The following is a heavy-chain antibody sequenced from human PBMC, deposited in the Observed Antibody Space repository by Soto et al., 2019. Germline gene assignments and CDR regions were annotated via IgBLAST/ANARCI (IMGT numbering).Heavy chain of an antibody. D-gene: IGHD2-21*01. Sequence: GGSLRLSCAASGFNFIRYTFHWVRQVPGKGLEWVAVISFDGKNKYSAPSVKGRCAISRDRSENTVYLQLNSLTLDDTAVYYCARAPALRWGRMDAWGQGTTVTVSS. V-gene: IGHV3-30*09. CDR2: ISFDGKNK. CDR3: ARAPALRWGRMDA. J-gene: IGHJ6*02. CDR1: GFNFIRYT.